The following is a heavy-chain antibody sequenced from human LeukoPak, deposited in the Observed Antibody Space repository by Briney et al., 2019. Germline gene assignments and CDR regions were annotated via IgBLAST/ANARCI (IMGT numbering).Heavy chain of an antibody. CDR1: GYTFTSYG. D-gene: IGHD6-19*01. CDR2: ISAYNGNT. CDR3: ARDSPRIAVAGKIDY. V-gene: IGHV1-18*01. Sequence: GASVKVSCKASGYTFTSYGISWVRQAPGQGLEWMGWISAYNGNTNYAQKLQGRVTMTTDTSTSTAYMELRGLRSDDTAVYYCARDSPRIAVAGKIDYWGQGTLVTVSS. J-gene: IGHJ4*02.